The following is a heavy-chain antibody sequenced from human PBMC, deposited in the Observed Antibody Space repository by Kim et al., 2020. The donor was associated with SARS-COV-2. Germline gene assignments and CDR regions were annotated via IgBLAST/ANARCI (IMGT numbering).Heavy chain of an antibody. CDR3: ARGSWIQLWLRIGGYFDL. D-gene: IGHD5-18*01. CDR2: INHSGST. V-gene: IGHV4-34*01. Sequence: SETLSLTCAVYGGSFSGYYWSWIRQPPGKGLEWIGEINHSGSTNYNPSLKSRVTISVDTSKNQFSLKLSSVTAADTAVYYCARGSWIQLWLRIGGYFDL. J-gene: IGHJ2*01. CDR1: GGSFSGYY.